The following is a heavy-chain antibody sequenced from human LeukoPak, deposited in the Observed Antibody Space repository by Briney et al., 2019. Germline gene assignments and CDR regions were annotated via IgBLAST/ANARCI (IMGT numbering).Heavy chain of an antibody. V-gene: IGHV3-74*01. CDR3: ARGPLGESLFDY. D-gene: IGHD3-16*01. CDR1: GVTLSGHS. CDR2: ISNDGTST. Sequence: PGGSLRLSCVASGVTLSGHSMHWVRQAPGKGLVWVSGISNDGTSTSYADSVKGRFTISRDNAKNTLYLQMHSLRAEDTAVYYCARGPLGESLFDYWGQGTLVTVSS. J-gene: IGHJ4*02.